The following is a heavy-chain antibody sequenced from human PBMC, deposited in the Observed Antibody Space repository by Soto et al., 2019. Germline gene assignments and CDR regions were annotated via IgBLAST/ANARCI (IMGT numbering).Heavy chain of an antibody. Sequence: GGSLRLSCAASGFTFRSYDMSWVRQAPGKGLEWVSTITDFGDRTYYTDSVKGRFTISRDNSENTLFLQISDLRAEDTAVYYCAKDARLVTSTFDYWGQGTLVTVSS. V-gene: IGHV3-23*01. CDR2: ITDFGDRT. D-gene: IGHD4-4*01. J-gene: IGHJ4*02. CDR1: GFTFRSYD. CDR3: AKDARLVTSTFDY.